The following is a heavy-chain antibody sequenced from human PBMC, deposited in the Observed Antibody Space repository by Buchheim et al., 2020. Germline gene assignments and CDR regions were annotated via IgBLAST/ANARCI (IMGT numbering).Heavy chain of an antibody. CDR3: TTAMVRGVTPDYYYYGMDV. D-gene: IGHD3-10*01. CDR1: GFTFSNAW. V-gene: IGHV3-15*01. Sequence: EVQLVESGGGLVKPGGSLRLSCAASGFTFSNAWMSWVRQAPGKGLEWVGRIKSKTDGGTTDYAAPVKGRFTIPRDDSKNTLYLQMNSLKTEDTAVYYCTTAMVRGVTPDYYYYGMDVWGQGTT. J-gene: IGHJ6*02. CDR2: IKSKTDGGTT.